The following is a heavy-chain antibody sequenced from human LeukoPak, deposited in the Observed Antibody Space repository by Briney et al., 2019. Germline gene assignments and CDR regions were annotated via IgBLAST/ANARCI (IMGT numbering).Heavy chain of an antibody. V-gene: IGHV3-9*03. Sequence: PGRSLRLSCAASGFTFDDYAMHWVRHAPGKGLEWVSGISWNSGSIGYADSVKGRFTISRDNAKNSLYLQMNSLRAEDMALYYCAKGRYYDSSGLFDYWGQGTLVTASS. CDR2: ISWNSGSI. D-gene: IGHD3-22*01. CDR3: AKGRYYDSSGLFDY. J-gene: IGHJ4*02. CDR1: GFTFDDYA.